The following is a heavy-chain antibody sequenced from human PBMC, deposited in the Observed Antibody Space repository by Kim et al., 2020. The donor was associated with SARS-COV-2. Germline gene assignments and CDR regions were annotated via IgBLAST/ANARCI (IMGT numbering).Heavy chain of an antibody. Sequence: GVSLRLSCAASGFTFDDYTMHWVRQAPGKGLEWVSLISWDGGSTYYADSVKGRFTISRDNSKNSLYLQMNSLRTEDTALYYCAKDILYLGGGGRFWYYGMDVWGQGTTVTVSS. D-gene: IGHD3-16*01. J-gene: IGHJ6*02. V-gene: IGHV3-43*01. CDR3: AKDILYLGGGGRFWYYGMDV. CDR2: ISWDGGST. CDR1: GFTFDDYT.